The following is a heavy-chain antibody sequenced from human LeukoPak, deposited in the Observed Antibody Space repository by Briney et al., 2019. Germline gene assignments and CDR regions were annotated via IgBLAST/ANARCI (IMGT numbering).Heavy chain of an antibody. CDR1: GYTFTSCY. J-gene: IGHJ3*02. V-gene: IGHV1-69*06. Sequence: SVKVSCKASGYTFTSCYMHWVRQAPGQGLEWMGGIIPIFGTANYAQKFQGRVTITADKSTSTAYMELSSLRSEDTAVYYCARGKDRHGSGSYPSWAVWYAFDIWGQGTMVTVSS. CDR2: IIPIFGTA. CDR3: ARGKDRHGSGSYPSWAVWYAFDI. D-gene: IGHD3-10*01.